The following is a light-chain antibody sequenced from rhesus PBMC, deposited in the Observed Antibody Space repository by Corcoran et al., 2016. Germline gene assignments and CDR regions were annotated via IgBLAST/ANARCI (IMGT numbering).Light chain of an antibody. CDR1: SSDIGGYNG. CDR3: GSYMTGGTYI. J-gene: IGLJ1*01. Sequence: QSALTQPPSVSKSLGQSVTISCTGTSSDIGGYNGVSWYQQHPGTAPRLLIYEVSKRPSGVSDRFSGSKSGYTASLTISGLQAEDEADYYRGSYMTGGTYIFGAGTRLTVL. CDR2: EVS. V-gene: IGLV2-38*01.